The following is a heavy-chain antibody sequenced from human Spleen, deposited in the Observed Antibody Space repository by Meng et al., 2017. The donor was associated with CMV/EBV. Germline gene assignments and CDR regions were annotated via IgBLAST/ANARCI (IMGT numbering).Heavy chain of an antibody. J-gene: IGHJ3*02. CDR1: GFTFSSYA. CDR3: ARDLPTTDGFNI. V-gene: IGHV3-21*01. D-gene: IGHD1-14*01. Sequence: GGSLRLSCAASGFTFSSYAMSWVRQTPGKGLEWVSSISSSSSYIYYADSVKGRFTISRDNAKNSLYLQMNSLRAEDTAVYYCARDLPTTDGFNIWGQGTRVTVSS. CDR2: ISSSSSYI.